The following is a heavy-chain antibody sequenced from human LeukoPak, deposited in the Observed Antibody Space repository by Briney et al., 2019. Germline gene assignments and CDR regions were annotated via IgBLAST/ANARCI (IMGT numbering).Heavy chain of an antibody. Sequence: GGSLRLSCAASAFTFSSYAMIWVRQAPGKGLEWVSGISSSGGSTYYADSVKGRFTISKDNSKNTLYLQMNSLRAEDTAVYYCAKTASGWYLDYWGQGTLVTVSS. V-gene: IGHV3-23*01. CDR2: ISSSGGST. CDR3: AKTASGWYLDY. CDR1: AFTFSSYA. D-gene: IGHD6-19*01. J-gene: IGHJ4*02.